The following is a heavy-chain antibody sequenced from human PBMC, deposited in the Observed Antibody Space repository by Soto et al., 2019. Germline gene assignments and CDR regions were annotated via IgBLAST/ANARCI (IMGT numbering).Heavy chain of an antibody. CDR1: GFIISDYG. CDR3: VRWNGFGDR. D-gene: IGHD1-1*01. V-gene: IGHV3-23*01. Sequence: EVQLLESGGGLVQPGGSLRLSCAVSGFIISDYGVTWVRQAPGKGLEWVSGFSGGGGGTFYADSVKDRFTISRDDPKNTAYLQMNSLGAEDTAVYYCVRWNGFGDRWGQGTLVTVSS. J-gene: IGHJ5*02. CDR2: FSGGGGGT.